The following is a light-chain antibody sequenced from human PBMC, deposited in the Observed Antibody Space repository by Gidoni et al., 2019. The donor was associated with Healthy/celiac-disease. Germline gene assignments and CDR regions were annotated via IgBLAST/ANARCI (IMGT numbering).Light chain of an antibody. CDR3: QKYNSAPQ. J-gene: IGKJ5*01. V-gene: IGKV1-27*01. CDR2: AAS. Sequence: DIQMTQSPSSLSASVGDRVTITCRASQGISNYLAWYQQKPGKVPKLLIYAASTLQSGVPSRFSGSGSGTDFTLTISSLQPEDVATYYWQKYNSAPQFGQGTRLEIK. CDR1: QGISNY.